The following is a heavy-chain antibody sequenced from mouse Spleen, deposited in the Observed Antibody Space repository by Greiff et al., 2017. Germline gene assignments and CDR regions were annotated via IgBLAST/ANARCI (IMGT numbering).Heavy chain of an antibody. J-gene: IGHJ1*01. V-gene: IGHV1-64*01. Sequence: QVQLQQPGAELVKPGASVKLSCKASGYTFTSYWMHWVKQRPGQGLEWIGMIHPNSGSTNYNEKFKSKATLTVDKSSSTAYMQLSSLTSEDSAVYYCARSYYGSSLSYWYFDVWGAGTTVTVSS. CDR1: GYTFTSYW. D-gene: IGHD1-1*01. CDR2: IHPNSGST. CDR3: ARSYYGSSLSYWYFDV.